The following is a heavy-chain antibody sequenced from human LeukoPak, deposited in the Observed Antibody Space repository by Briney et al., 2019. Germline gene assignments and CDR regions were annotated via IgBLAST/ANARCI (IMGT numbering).Heavy chain of an antibody. J-gene: IGHJ6*03. CDR1: GGSIISGGYY. Sequence: PSETLSLTCTVSGGSIISGGYYWSWIRQHPGKGLEWIGYIYYRGSTYYNPSLKSRVTISVDTSKNQFSLNLTSVTAADTAVYYCAKFSTDYYYYYMDVWGKGTTVTVSS. D-gene: IGHD3-3*02. V-gene: IGHV4-31*03. CDR3: AKFSTDYYYYYMDV. CDR2: IYYRGST.